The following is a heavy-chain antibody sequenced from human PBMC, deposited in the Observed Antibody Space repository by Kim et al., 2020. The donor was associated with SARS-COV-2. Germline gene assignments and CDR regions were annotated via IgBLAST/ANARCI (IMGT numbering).Heavy chain of an antibody. Sequence: SETLSLTCTGSGGSISSYYWSWIRQPPGKGLEWIGYIYYSGSTNYNPSFKSRVTTSVYTSKNQFSLKQSSVTAADTAVYYCARVRSSGDWPDWGHGTLVTVSP. J-gene: IGHJ4*01. CDR2: IYYSGST. CDR3: ARVRSSGDWPD. D-gene: IGHD2-21*02. CDR1: GGSISSYY. V-gene: IGHV4-59*13.